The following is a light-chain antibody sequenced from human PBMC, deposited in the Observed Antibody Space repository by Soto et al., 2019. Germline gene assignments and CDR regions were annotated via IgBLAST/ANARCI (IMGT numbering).Light chain of an antibody. J-gene: IGKJ2*01. CDR3: QHYNDWVKT. CDR1: QSVSSD. Sequence: EIVMTQSPATLSVSPGERATLSCRASQSVSSDLAWYQQKPGQAPRLLIYAASTRATGIPARFSGSGSGTEFTLTTSSLQSEDFALYYCQHYNDWVKTFGQGTKLEIK. CDR2: AAS. V-gene: IGKV3-15*01.